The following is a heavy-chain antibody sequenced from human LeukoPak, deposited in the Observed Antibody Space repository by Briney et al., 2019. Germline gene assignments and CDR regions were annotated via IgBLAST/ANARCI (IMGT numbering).Heavy chain of an antibody. V-gene: IGHV4-39*01. CDR1: GGSISNYY. CDR2: IYYSGST. D-gene: IGHD6-19*01. J-gene: IGHJ4*02. CDR3: ARHKEGIAVAGLFDY. Sequence: SETLSLTCTVSGGSISNYYWSWIRQPPGKGLEWIGSIYYSGSTYYNPSLKSRVTISVDTSKNQFSLKLSSVTAADTAVYYCARHKEGIAVAGLFDYWGQGTLVTVSS.